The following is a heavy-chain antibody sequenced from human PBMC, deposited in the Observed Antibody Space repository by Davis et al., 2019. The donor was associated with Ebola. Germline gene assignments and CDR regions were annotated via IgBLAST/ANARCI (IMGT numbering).Heavy chain of an antibody. CDR2: ISSSCSTI. CDR1: GGSFSGYY. V-gene: IGHV3-11*01. J-gene: IGHJ6*02. CDR3: ARKFPPYSSSWYLSGMDV. D-gene: IGHD6-13*01. Sequence: PGGSLRLSCAVYGGSFSGYYWSWIRQTPGKGLEWVSYISSSCSTIYYADSVKGRFTISRDNAKNSLYLQMNSLRAEDTAVYYCARKFPPYSSSWYLSGMDVWGQGITVTVSS.